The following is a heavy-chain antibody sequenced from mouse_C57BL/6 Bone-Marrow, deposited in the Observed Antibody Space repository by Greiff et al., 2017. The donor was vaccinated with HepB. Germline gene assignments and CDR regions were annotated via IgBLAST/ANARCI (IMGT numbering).Heavy chain of an antibody. CDR2: IYPRSGNT. V-gene: IGHV1-81*01. D-gene: IGHD2-10*01. CDR1: GYTFTSYG. CDR3: ARSPLTYYGNPLYAMDY. Sequence: QVQLQQSGAELARPGASVKLSCKASGYTFTSYGISWVKQRTGPGLEWIGAIYPRSGNTYYNEKFKGKATLTADKSSITAYMELRSLTSEDSAVYFCARSPLTYYGNPLYAMDYWGQGTSVTVSS. J-gene: IGHJ4*01.